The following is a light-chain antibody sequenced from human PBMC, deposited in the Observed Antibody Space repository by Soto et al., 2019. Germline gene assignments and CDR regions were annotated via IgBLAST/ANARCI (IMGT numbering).Light chain of an antibody. Sequence: EFVLTQSPGTLSLSPGERATLSCRASQTVRNNYLAWYQQKPGQAPRLLIYDASSRATGIPDRFSGGGSGIDFTLTISRLEPEDFAVYYCHQYDSWTFGQGTKVDIK. J-gene: IGKJ1*01. CDR2: DAS. CDR3: HQYDSWT. CDR1: QTVRNNY. V-gene: IGKV3-20*01.